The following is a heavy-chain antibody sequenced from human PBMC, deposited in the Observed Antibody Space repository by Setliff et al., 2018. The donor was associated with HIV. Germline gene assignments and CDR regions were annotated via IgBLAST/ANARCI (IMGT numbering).Heavy chain of an antibody. Sequence: SETLSLTCTVSGGSISSSGYYWGWIRQPPGKGLEWIGSIYYSGSTYYNPSLRSRVTISADTSKNQFSLGLSSVIAADTAVYYCARRYSYGFGYWGQGTLVTRLL. V-gene: IGHV4-39*01. CDR2: IYYSGST. D-gene: IGHD5-18*01. CDR3: ARRYSYGFGY. J-gene: IGHJ4*02. CDR1: GGSISSSGYY.